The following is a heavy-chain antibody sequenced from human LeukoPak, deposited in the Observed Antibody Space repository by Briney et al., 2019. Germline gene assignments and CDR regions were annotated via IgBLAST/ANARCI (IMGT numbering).Heavy chain of an antibody. J-gene: IGHJ6*03. Sequence: PSETLSLTCTFSGGSLSSYHWSWIRQPPGKGLEWIGYIYYSGSTNYNPSLKSRVTISVDTSKNQFSLKLSSVTAADTAVYYCARDRGYCTNGVCFDYYYYYMDVWGKGTTVTVSS. CDR2: IYYSGST. D-gene: IGHD2-8*01. CDR3: ARDRGYCTNGVCFDYYYYYMDV. V-gene: IGHV4-59*01. CDR1: GGSLSSYH.